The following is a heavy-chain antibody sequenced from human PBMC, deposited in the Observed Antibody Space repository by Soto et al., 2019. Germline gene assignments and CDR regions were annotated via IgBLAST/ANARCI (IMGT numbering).Heavy chain of an antibody. J-gene: IGHJ5*02. CDR2: IYYSGST. Sequence: PSETLSLTCTVSGGSISSSSYYWGWIRQPPGKGLEWIGSIYYSGSTYYNPSLKSRVTISVDTSKNQFSLKLSSVTAADTAVYYCARHVECSSTSCYTYGGWFDPWGQGTLVTVS. CDR1: GGSISSSSYY. CDR3: ARHVECSSTSCYTYGGWFDP. V-gene: IGHV4-39*01. D-gene: IGHD2-2*01.